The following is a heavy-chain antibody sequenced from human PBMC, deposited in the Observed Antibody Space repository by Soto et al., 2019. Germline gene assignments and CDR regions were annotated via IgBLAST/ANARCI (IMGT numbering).Heavy chain of an antibody. CDR1: GFTFSSFS. J-gene: IGHJ4*02. CDR3: ARGGWNDLFDK. D-gene: IGHD1-1*01. Sequence: EVQLVESGGALVQPGGSLRLSCTASGFTFSSFSMNWVRQAPGRGLEWVSYISLSSSSISYAVFLKGRFTTSRDNAKNSLYLQMNSLRDDDTAVYYCARGGWNDLFDKWGQGTLVTVSS. CDR2: ISLSSSSI. V-gene: IGHV3-48*02.